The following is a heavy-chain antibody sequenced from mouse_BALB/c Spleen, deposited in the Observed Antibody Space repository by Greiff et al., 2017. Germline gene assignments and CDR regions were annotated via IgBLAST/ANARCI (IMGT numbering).Heavy chain of an antibody. CDR3: ARSVYGYDYYAMDY. Sequence: QVQLQQSGAELVRPGTSVKVSCKASGYAFTNYLIEWVKQRPGQGLEWIGVINPGSGGTNYNEKFKGKATLTADKSSSTAYMQLSSLTSDDSAVYFCARSVYGYDYYAMDYWGQGTSVTVSS. V-gene: IGHV1-54*01. CDR2: INPGSGGT. D-gene: IGHD1-2*01. J-gene: IGHJ4*01. CDR1: GYAFTNYL.